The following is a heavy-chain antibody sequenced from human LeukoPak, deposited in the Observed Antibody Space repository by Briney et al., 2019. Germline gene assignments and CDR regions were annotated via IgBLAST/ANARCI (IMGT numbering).Heavy chain of an antibody. V-gene: IGHV4-61*02. D-gene: IGHD3-22*01. CDR3: ARRLYYYDSSGYSAFDI. Sequence: SETLSLTCTVSGGSVSSGSYYWSWIRQPAGKGLEWIGRIYTSGSTNYNPSLKSRVTISVDTSKNQFSLKLSSVTAADTAVYYCARRLYYYDSSGYSAFDIWGQGTMVTVSS. CDR1: GGSVSSGSYY. CDR2: IYTSGST. J-gene: IGHJ3*02.